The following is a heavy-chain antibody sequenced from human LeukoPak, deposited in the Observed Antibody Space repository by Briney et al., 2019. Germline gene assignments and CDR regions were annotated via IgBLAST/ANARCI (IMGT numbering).Heavy chain of an antibody. V-gene: IGHV3-21*01. CDR3: ARDLNYYGSGRPDYFDY. D-gene: IGHD3-10*01. Sequence: PGGSLRLSCAASGFTFSNYTMNWVRQAPGKGLEWVSSIGSSSYKYYADSVRGRFTISRDNAKNSLYLQMNSLRAEDTAVYYCARDLNYYGSGRPDYFDYWGQGTLVTVSS. CDR2: IGSSSYK. J-gene: IGHJ4*02. CDR1: GFTFSNYT.